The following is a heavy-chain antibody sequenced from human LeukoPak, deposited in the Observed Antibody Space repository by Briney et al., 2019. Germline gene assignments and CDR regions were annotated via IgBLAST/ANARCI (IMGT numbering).Heavy chain of an antibody. Sequence: GGSLRLSCAASGFTFSSYWMSWVRQAPGKGLEWVANIKQDGSEKYYVDSVKGRFTISRDNAKNSLYLQMNSLRAEDTALYYCAKDIIDILTGYEFDYWGQGTLVTVSS. CDR3: AKDIIDILTGYEFDY. J-gene: IGHJ4*02. CDR1: GFTFSSYW. CDR2: IKQDGSEK. D-gene: IGHD3-9*01. V-gene: IGHV3-7*03.